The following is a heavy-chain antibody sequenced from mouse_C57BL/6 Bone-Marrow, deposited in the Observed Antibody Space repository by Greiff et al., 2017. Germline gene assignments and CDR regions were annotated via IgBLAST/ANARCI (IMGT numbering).Heavy chain of an antibody. CDR3: AKLGSYWYFDV. V-gene: IGHV5-6*02. CDR1: GFTFSSYG. Sequence: EVKLVESGGDLVKPGGSLKLSCAASGFTFSSYGMSWVRQTPDKRLEWVATISSGGSYTYYPDSVKGRFTISRDNAKNTLYLQMSSLKSEDTAMYYCAKLGSYWYFDVWGTGTTVTVSS. D-gene: IGHD4-1*01. J-gene: IGHJ1*03. CDR2: ISSGGSYT.